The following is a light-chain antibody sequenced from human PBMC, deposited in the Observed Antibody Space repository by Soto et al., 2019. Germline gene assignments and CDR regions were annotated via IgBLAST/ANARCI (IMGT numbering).Light chain of an antibody. CDR3: QQLNSYPLT. CDR1: QDISNF. CDR2: EAS. J-gene: IGKJ4*01. V-gene: IGKV1-9*01. Sequence: DIQLTQSPSFLSASVGDRVTITCRVSQDISNFLAWYQQKPGRAPKFLIYEASTLQSGVPSRFSGSGSGTEFTLTISNLQPEDSATYYCQQLNSYPLTFGGGTKVEIK.